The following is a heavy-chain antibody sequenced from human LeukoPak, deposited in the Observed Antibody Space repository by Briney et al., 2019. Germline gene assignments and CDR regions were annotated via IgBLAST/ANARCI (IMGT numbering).Heavy chain of an antibody. Sequence: GGSLRLSCAASGFTFSSYGMHWVRQAPGKGLEWVAVISYDGSNKYYADSVKGRFTISRDNAKNSLYLQMNSLRAEDMALYYCAKARGDSSGWEPHFDYWGQGTLVTVSS. D-gene: IGHD3-22*01. CDR1: GFTFSSYG. J-gene: IGHJ4*02. V-gene: IGHV3-30*18. CDR2: ISYDGSNK. CDR3: AKARGDSSGWEPHFDY.